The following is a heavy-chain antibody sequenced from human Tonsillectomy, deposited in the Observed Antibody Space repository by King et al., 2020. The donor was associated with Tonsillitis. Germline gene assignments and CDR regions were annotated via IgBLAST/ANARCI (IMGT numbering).Heavy chain of an antibody. CDR2: IYWDDDQ. CDR3: AHQLGPNLLYYYGMDV. D-gene: IGHD1-1*01. J-gene: IGHJ6*02. Sequence: ITLKESGPTLVRPTQTLTLTCTFSGFSFSTSGVAVGWIRQPPGKALEWLALIYWDDDQRYNQSLKSRLTITKDTSKNQVVLTMTNMDPVDTATYYCAHQLGPNLLYYYGMDVWGPGTTVTVSS. V-gene: IGHV2-5*02. CDR1: GFSFSTSGVA.